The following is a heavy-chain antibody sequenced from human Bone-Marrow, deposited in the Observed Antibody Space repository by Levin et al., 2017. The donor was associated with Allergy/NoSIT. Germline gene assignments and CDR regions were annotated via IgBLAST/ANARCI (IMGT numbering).Heavy chain of an antibody. J-gene: IGHJ6*02. V-gene: IGHV4-31*03. CDR1: GGSISSGNNY. CDR3: ARGITL. Sequence: PSETLSLTCSVTGGSISSGNNYWTWIRQHPGKGLEWIGYTYNSGSTFYNPSLKSRVSIAEDTSKNQFSLTMTSVTAADTGVYYCARGITLWGQGTTVIVSS. D-gene: IGHD3-10*01. CDR2: TYNSGST.